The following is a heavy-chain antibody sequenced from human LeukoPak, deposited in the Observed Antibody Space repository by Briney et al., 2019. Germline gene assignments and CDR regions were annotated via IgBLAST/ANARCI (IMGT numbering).Heavy chain of an antibody. CDR1: GYTFTSYG. D-gene: IGHD5/OR15-5a*01. CDR2: ISAYNGNT. CDR3: ARVIYDYYYYYGMDV. V-gene: IGHV1-18*01. Sequence: GASVKVSCKASGYTFTSYGISWVRQAPGQGLEWMGWISAYNGNTNYAQKFQGRVTMTRNTSISTAYMELSSLRSEDTAVYYCARVIYDYYYYYGMDVWGQGTTVTVSS. J-gene: IGHJ6*02.